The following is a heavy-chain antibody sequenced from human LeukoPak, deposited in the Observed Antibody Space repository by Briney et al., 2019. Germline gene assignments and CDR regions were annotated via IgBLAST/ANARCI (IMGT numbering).Heavy chain of an antibody. D-gene: IGHD5-24*01. CDR2: IYHSGST. J-gene: IGHJ4*02. Sequence: SETLSLTCAVSGGSISSGGYSWSWIRQPPGKGLEWIGYIYHSGSTYYNPSLKSRVTISVDRSKNQFSLKLSSVTAADTAVYYCARDGYNSGIDWGQGTLVTVSS. CDR1: GGSISSGGYS. V-gene: IGHV4-30-2*01. CDR3: ARDGYNSGID.